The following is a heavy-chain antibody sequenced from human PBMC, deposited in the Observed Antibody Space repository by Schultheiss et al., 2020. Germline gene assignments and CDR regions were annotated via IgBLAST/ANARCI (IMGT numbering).Heavy chain of an antibody. CDR2: IYPGDSDT. CDR1: GYSFTSYW. V-gene: IGHV5-51*01. D-gene: IGHD3-16*01. Sequence: GGSLRLSCKGSGYSFTSYWIGWVRQMPGKGLEWMGIIYPGDSDTRYSPSFQGQVTISADKSISTAYLQWSSLKASDSAMYYCARVEGGSPYNFDYWGQGTLVTVSS. J-gene: IGHJ4*02. CDR3: ARVEGGSPYNFDY.